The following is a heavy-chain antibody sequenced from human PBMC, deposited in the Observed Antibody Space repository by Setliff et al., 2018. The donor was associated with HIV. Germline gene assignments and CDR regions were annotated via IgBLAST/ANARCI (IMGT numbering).Heavy chain of an antibody. D-gene: IGHD3-22*01. Sequence: SEPLSLTCTVSGGSISSYYWSWIRQPPGKGLEWIGYIYYSGSTNYNPSLKSRVTISVDTSKNQFSLKLSSVTAADTAVYYCAREGYYDRADAFDIWGQGTMVTVSS. J-gene: IGHJ3*02. V-gene: IGHV4-59*01. CDR2: IYYSGST. CDR3: AREGYYDRADAFDI. CDR1: GGSISSYY.